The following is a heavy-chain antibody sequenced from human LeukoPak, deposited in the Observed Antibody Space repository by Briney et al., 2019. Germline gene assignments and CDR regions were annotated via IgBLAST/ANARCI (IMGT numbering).Heavy chain of an antibody. CDR3: ARALWSGYTFDI. J-gene: IGHJ3*02. CDR2: IIPIFGTA. Sequence: ASVKVSCKASGGTFSSYAISWVRQAPGQGLEWMGRIIPIFGTANYAQKFQGRVTITTDESTSTAYMELSSLRSEDTAVYYCARALWSGYTFDIWGQGTMVTVSS. V-gene: IGHV1-69*05. D-gene: IGHD3-3*01. CDR1: GGTFSSYA.